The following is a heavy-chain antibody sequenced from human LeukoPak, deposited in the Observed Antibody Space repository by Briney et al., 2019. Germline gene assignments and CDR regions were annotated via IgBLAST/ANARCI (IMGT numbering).Heavy chain of an antibody. D-gene: IGHD3-22*01. CDR3: AKGGYYERPWYFDY. CDR2: ISFDGTNK. J-gene: IGHJ4*02. V-gene: IGHV3-30*18. Sequence: GSLRLSSAASGFTFSHYAMHWVRQAPGKGREWVAVISFDGTNKFYAASVKGRFTISRDNSKNALYLQMNSLRAEDTAVYYCAKGGYYERPWYFDYWGQGTLVTVSS. CDR1: GFTFSHYA.